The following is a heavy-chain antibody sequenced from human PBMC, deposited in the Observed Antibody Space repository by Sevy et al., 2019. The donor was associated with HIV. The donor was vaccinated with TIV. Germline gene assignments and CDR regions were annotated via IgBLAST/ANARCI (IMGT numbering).Heavy chain of an antibody. CDR1: GYTFTSYD. J-gene: IGHJ4*02. Sequence: ASVKVSCEASGYTFTSYDINWVRQATGQGLEWMGWMNPTRGNTVYAQNFQGRVTFTRDASIDTAYMELSSLRSEETAVYYCARGDCSGGNCYWGFDYWGQGTLVTVSS. CDR2: MNPTRGNT. V-gene: IGHV1-8*01. CDR3: ARGDCSGGNCYWGFDY. D-gene: IGHD2-15*01.